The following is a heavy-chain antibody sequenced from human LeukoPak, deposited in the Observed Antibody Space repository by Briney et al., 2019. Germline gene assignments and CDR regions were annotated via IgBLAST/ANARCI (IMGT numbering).Heavy chain of an antibody. D-gene: IGHD4-17*01. V-gene: IGHV4-34*01. J-gene: IGHJ4*02. Sequence: PSETLSLTCAVYGGSFSGYYWSWIRQPPGKGLEWIGEINHSGSTNYNPSLKSRVTISVDTSKNQFSLKLSSVTAADTAVYYCARVPTTVTTSFDYWGQGTLVTVSS. CDR3: ARVPTTVTTSFDY. CDR2: INHSGST. CDR1: GGSFSGYY.